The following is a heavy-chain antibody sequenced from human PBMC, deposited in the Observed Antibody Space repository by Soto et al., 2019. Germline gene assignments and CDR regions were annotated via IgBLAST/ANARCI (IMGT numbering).Heavy chain of an antibody. CDR1: GGTFSSSA. Sequence: VASVKVSCTASGGTFSSSAISWVRQAPVQGHEWMGGIIPIFGTANYAQTFQGRVTITADKSTSTAYMELSSLKAGDTAVYYFASPDSSSWSRYYYYGMDVGGQGTTVTVSS. CDR2: IIPIFGTA. V-gene: IGHV1-69*06. J-gene: IGHJ6*02. D-gene: IGHD6-13*01. CDR3: ASPDSSSWSRYYYYGMDV.